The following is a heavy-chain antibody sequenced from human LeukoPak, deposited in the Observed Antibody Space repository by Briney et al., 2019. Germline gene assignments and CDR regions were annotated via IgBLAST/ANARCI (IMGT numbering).Heavy chain of an antibody. D-gene: IGHD3-16*02. V-gene: IGHV3-74*01. CDR2: INSDGSST. CDR1: GFTFSSYW. CDR3: ASWGSYRPNWFDP. Sequence: GGSLRLSCAASGFTFSSYWMHWVRQAPGKGLVWVSRINSDGSSTGYADSVKGRFTISRDNAKNTLYLQMNSLRAEDTAVYYCASWGSYRPNWFDPWGQGTLVTVSS. J-gene: IGHJ5*02.